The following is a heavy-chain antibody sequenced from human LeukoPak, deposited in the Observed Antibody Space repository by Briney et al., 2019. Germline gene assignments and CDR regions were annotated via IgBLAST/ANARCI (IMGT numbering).Heavy chain of an antibody. CDR1: GFTFSSYA. V-gene: IGHV3-23*01. Sequence: GGSLRLSCAASGFTFSSYAMSWVRQAPGKGLEWVSAISGSGGSAYYADSVKGRFTISRDNSKNTLYLQMNSLRAEDTAVYYCAKTGDGYCSGGSCYLGYYFDYWGQGTLVTASS. CDR2: ISGSGGSA. J-gene: IGHJ4*02. D-gene: IGHD2-15*01. CDR3: AKTGDGYCSGGSCYLGYYFDY.